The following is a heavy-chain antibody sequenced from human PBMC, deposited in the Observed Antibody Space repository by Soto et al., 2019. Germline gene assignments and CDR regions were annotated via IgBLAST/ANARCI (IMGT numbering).Heavy chain of an antibody. CDR2: IYYRGNT. CDR3: ARHPGYYDILTGYTTYYFDY. J-gene: IGHJ4*02. CDR1: GDTISTGGYT. D-gene: IGHD3-9*01. Sequence: SETLSLTCDVSGDTISTGGYTWAWIRQPPGKGLEWIGYIYYRGNTDYNPSLKSRVTISLDTPKNQFSLKLSSVTAADTAVYYFARHPGYYDILTGYTTYYFDYWGQGILVTVS. V-gene: IGHV4-61*05.